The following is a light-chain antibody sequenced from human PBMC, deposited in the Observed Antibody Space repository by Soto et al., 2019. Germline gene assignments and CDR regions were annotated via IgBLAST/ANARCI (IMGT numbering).Light chain of an antibody. CDR1: QGISSY. V-gene: IGKV1-8*01. Sequence: AIRMTQSPSSLSASTGDRVTITCRASQGISSYLAWYQQKPGKAPKLLIYAASTLQSGVPSRFTGSGSGTDFTLTISCLQSEDFATYYCQQYYSYPYTFGQGTKVDIX. CDR2: AAS. J-gene: IGKJ2*01. CDR3: QQYYSYPYT.